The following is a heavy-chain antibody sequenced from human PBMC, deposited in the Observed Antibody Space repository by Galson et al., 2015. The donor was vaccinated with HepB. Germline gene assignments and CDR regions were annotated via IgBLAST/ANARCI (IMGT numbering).Heavy chain of an antibody. J-gene: IGHJ4*02. Sequence: SLRLSCAASGFSVKNYGMTWARQAPGKGLECVSAIGVSAGNTDYADSAKGRFTISRDNSKNTLYLQMNSLRVEDTALYYCAKGTTDIDSWGQGTQVTVSS. CDR2: IGVSAGNT. CDR1: GFSVKNYG. CDR3: AKGTTDIDS. D-gene: IGHD1-1*01. V-gene: IGHV3-23*01.